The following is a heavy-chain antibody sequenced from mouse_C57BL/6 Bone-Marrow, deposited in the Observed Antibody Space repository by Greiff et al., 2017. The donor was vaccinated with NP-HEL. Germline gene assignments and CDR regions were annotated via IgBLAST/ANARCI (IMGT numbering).Heavy chain of an antibody. V-gene: IGHV5-9*01. CDR2: ISGGGGNT. Sequence: EVKLVESGGGLVKPGGSLKLSCAASGFTFSSYTMSWVRQTPEKRLEWVATISGGGGNTYYPDSVKGRFTISRDNAKNTLYLQMSSLRSEDTALYYCASSIPNYYGSSYNYWGQGTTLTVSS. CDR1: GFTFSSYT. J-gene: IGHJ2*01. D-gene: IGHD1-1*01. CDR3: ASSIPNYYGSSYNY.